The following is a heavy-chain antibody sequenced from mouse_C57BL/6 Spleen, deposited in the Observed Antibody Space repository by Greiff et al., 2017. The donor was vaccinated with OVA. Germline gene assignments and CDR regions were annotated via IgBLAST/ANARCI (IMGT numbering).Heavy chain of an antibody. CDR3: AFHYGSRGGFAY. CDR1: GFSLTSYG. Sequence: VQLQQSGPGLVQPSQSLSITCTVSGFSLTSYGVHWVRQSPGKGLEWLGVIWRGGSTDYNAAFMSRLSITKDNSKSQVFFKMNSLRADDAAIDDCAFHYGSRGGFAYWGQGTLVTVSA. V-gene: IGHV2-5*01. CDR2: IWRGGST. D-gene: IGHD1-1*01. J-gene: IGHJ3*01.